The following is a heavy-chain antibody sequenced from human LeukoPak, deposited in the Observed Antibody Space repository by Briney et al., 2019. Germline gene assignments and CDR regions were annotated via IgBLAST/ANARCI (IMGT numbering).Heavy chain of an antibody. CDR1: GGSISSYY. Sequence: SETLSLTCTVSGGSISSYYWSWIRQPPGKGLEWIGYIYYSGSTNYNLSLKSRVTISVDTSKNQFSLKLSSVTAADTAVYYCARHYGDSDLVDYWGQGTLVTVSS. CDR2: IYYSGST. CDR3: ARHYGDSDLVDY. D-gene: IGHD4-17*01. J-gene: IGHJ4*02. V-gene: IGHV4-59*01.